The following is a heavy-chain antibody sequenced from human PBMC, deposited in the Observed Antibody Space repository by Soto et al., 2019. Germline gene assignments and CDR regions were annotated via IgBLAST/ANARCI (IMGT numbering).Heavy chain of an antibody. CDR2: IYYSGST. V-gene: IGHV4-30-4*01. CDR3: ARVDGTWILKYFDY. J-gene: IGHJ4*02. Sequence: PSATLSLTCTVSGGSISSGDYYWSWIRQPPGKGLEWIGYIYYSGSTYYNPSLKSRVTISVDTSKNQFSLKLSSVTAADTAVYYCARVDGTWILKYFDYWGQGTLVTVSS. CDR1: GGSISSGDYY. D-gene: IGHD5-18*01.